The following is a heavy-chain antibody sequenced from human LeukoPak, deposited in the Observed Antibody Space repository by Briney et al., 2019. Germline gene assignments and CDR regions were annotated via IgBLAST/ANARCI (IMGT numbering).Heavy chain of an antibody. CDR3: ARDSSPYYYGSGSRYYGMDV. CDR2: IYSGGST. J-gene: IGHJ6*02. CDR1: GFTFREFA. D-gene: IGHD3-10*01. V-gene: IGHV3-53*01. Sequence: GGSLRLSCTSSGFTFREFAVSWFRQAPGKGLEWVSVIYSGGSTYYADSVKGRFTISRDNSKNTLYLQMNSLRAEDTAVYYCARDSSPYYYGSGSRYYGMDVWGQGTTVTVSS.